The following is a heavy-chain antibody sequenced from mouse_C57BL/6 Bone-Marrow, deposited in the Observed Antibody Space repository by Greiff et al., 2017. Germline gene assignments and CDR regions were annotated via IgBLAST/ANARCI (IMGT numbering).Heavy chain of an antibody. Sequence: EVQLQQSGPELVKPGASVKISCKASGYSFTGYYMNWVKQSPEKSLEWIGEINPSTGGTTYNQKFKAKATLTVDKSSSTAYMQLKSLTSEDSAGYYCAFQLRDFFAYWGQGTLVTVSA. CDR1: GYSFTGYY. V-gene: IGHV1-42*01. CDR3: AFQLRDFFAY. J-gene: IGHJ3*01. D-gene: IGHD1-1*01. CDR2: INPSTGGT.